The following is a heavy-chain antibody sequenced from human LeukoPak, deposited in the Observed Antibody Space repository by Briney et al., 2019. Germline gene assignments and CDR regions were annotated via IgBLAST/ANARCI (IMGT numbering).Heavy chain of an antibody. V-gene: IGHV3-21*01. CDR2: ISSSSSYI. D-gene: IGHD2-2*01. CDR3: ARDHCSSTSCYGYYYYGMDV. J-gene: IGHJ6*02. Sequence: GGSLRLSCAASGFTFSSYSINWVRQAPGKGLEWVSSISSSSSYIYYADSVKGRFTISRDNAKNSLYLQMNSLRAEDTAVYYCARDHCSSTSCYGYYYYGMDVWGQGTTVTVSS. CDR1: GFTFSSYS.